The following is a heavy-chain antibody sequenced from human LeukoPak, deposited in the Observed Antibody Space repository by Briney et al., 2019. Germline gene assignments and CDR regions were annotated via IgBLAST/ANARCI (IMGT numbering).Heavy chain of an antibody. CDR3: ARAKDYYDSSGRYYYFDY. CDR2: IYYSGST. V-gene: IGHV4-39*07. J-gene: IGHJ4*02. D-gene: IGHD3-22*01. Sequence: SETLSLTCTVSGDSISSSSSYWGWIRQPPGEGLEWIGSIYYSGSTYYNTSLKSRVTISVDTSKNQFSLKLSSVTAADTAVYYCARAKDYYDSSGRYYYFDYWGQGTLVTVSS. CDR1: GDSISSSSSY.